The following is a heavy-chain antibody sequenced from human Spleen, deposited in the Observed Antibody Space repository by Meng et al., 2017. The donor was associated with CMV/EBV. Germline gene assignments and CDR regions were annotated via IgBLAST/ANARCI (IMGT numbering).Heavy chain of an antibody. J-gene: IGHJ5*02. D-gene: IGHD1-14*01. V-gene: IGHV4-34*01. CDR2: INHTGST. CDR1: GSFSGYY. Sequence: GSFSGYYWTWIRQPPGKGLEWIGEINHTGSTNYNPSLKNRVIISVDMSKKQFSLKVSSVTAADTAVYYCARGPHRNRLERSRVWFDPWGQGTLVTVSS. CDR3: ARGPHRNRLERSRVWFDP.